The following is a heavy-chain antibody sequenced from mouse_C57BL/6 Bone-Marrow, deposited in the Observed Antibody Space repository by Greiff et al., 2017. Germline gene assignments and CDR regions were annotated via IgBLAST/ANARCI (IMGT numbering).Heavy chain of an antibody. Sequence: QVQLQQPGAELVKPGASVKLSCKASGYTFTSYWMHWVKQRPGQGLEWIGMIHPNSGSTNYNEKFKSKATLTVDKSSSTAYMQLSSLTSEDSAVYYCARMEHYSNYGFAYWGQGTLVTVSA. CDR3: ARMEHYSNYGFAY. J-gene: IGHJ3*01. CDR2: IHPNSGST. CDR1: GYTFTSYW. D-gene: IGHD2-5*01. V-gene: IGHV1-64*01.